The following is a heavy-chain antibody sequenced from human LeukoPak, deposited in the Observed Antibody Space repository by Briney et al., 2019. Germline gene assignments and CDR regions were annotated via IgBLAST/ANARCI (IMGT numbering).Heavy chain of an antibody. J-gene: IGHJ4*02. D-gene: IGHD4-17*01. CDR3: TTEWSPPNFYGDYVDY. Sequence: PGGSLRLSCAAPGFTFSNAWMSWVRQAPGKGLEWVGRIKSKTDGGTREYAAPVKGRFTISRDDSKNTLYLQMNSLKTEDTAVYYCTTEWSPPNFYGDYVDYWGQGTLVTVSS. CDR2: IKSKTDGGTR. V-gene: IGHV3-15*01. CDR1: GFTFSNAW.